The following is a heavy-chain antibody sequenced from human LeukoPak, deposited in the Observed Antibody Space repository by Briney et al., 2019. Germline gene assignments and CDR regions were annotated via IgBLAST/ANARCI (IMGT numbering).Heavy chain of an antibody. CDR1: GYSISSGYY. CDR2: IYHSGST. Sequence: SETLSLTCAVSGYSISSGYYWGWIRQPPGKGLEWIGSIYHSGSTYYNPSLKSRVTISVDTSKNQFSLKLSSVTAADTAVYYCARGLWVYGSGSYYNGGDMYYYYGMDVWGKGTTVTVSS. J-gene: IGHJ6*04. CDR3: ARGLWVYGSGSYYNGGDMYYYYGMDV. V-gene: IGHV4-38-2*01. D-gene: IGHD3-10*01.